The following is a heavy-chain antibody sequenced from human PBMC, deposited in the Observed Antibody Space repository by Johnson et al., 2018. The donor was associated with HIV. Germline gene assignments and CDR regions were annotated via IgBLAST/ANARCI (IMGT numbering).Heavy chain of an antibody. CDR3: ARAPGWNDVGGAFEI. D-gene: IGHD1-1*01. CDR2: IKRKSDGETT. CDR1: GFTFSDAW. J-gene: IGHJ3*02. V-gene: IGHV3-15*01. Sequence: EVQLVESGGGVVQPGGSLTLSCAASGFTFSDAWMSWVRQAPGKGLEWVGRIKRKSDGETTDYAAPVKGRFTISRDNSKNTLYLQMNSLRAEDTAVYYCARAPGWNDVGGAFEIWGQGTMVTVSS.